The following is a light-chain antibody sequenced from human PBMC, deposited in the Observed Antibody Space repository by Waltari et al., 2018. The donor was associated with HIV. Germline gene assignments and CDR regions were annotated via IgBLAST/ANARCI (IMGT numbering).Light chain of an antibody. Sequence: QSVATQPPSASGTPGPRVTISCSGSAPHIGRNYVYWYQDLPGTAPKLLIYKKNQRSSGVPDRFSGSKSDTSASLAISGLRSEDEADYYCASWDDNLSSWVFGGGTKLTVL. CDR2: KKN. V-gene: IGLV1-47*01. CDR3: ASWDDNLSSWV. CDR1: APHIGRNY. J-gene: IGLJ3*02.